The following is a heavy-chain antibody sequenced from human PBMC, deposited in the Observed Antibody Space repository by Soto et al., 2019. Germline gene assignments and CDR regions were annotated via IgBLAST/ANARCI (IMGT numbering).Heavy chain of an antibody. CDR3: ARGTFGGFTVIPFDY. J-gene: IGHJ4*02. V-gene: IGHV4-34*01. D-gene: IGHD3-16*02. CDR2: VNHSGST. CDR1: GGSFSGYY. Sequence: QVQLQQWGAGLLKPSETLSLTCAVYGGSFSGYYWSWIRQSPGKGLEWIGEVNHSGSTNYNPSLKSRVTISVHTSKNQFSLKLNSMTAADSAVYYCARGTFGGFTVIPFDYWGQGTRVTVSS.